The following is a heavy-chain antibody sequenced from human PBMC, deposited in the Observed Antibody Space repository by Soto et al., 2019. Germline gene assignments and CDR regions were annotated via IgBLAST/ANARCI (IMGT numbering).Heavy chain of an antibody. CDR3: ARPRGYSYAFDY. Sequence: QITLKESGPTLVKPTQTLTLTCTFSGFSLSTSGVGVGWIRQPPGKALEWLALIYWDDDKRYSPSLKSRLTITKDTSKNRVVPTLTNTDPVDTAKYCCARPRGYSYAFDYWGQGTLVTVSS. J-gene: IGHJ4*02. D-gene: IGHD5-18*01. CDR1: GFSLSTSGVG. CDR2: IYWDDDK. V-gene: IGHV2-5*02.